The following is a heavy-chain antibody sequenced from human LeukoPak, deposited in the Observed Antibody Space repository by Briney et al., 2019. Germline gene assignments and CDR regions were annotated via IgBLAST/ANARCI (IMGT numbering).Heavy chain of an antibody. CDR1: GFTFSSYE. J-gene: IGHJ4*02. Sequence: PGGSLRLSCAASGFTFSSYEVNWVRQAPGKGLEWVSYITVSGSTKYYTDSVKGRFTISRDNAKNSLYLLMNSLRAEDTAIYYCARISKRGGYDYWGQGTLVTVSS. CDR2: ITVSGSTK. D-gene: IGHD5-24*01. V-gene: IGHV3-48*03. CDR3: ARISKRGGYDY.